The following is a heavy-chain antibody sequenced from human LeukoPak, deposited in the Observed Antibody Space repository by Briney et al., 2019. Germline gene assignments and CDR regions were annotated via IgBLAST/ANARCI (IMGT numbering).Heavy chain of an antibody. Sequence: EASVKVSCKASGYTFSDYALHWVRQAPGRGLEWMGWINAANGDTKYSQRLHDRFIFTRDTSATTSYLEFTSLTSEDTAVYFCARGRSRGRPFDWLDGLDFWGQGTTVIVS. CDR1: GYTFSDYA. CDR3: ARGRSRGRPFDWLDGLDF. J-gene: IGHJ3*01. V-gene: IGHV1-3*01. D-gene: IGHD3-9*01. CDR2: INAANGDT.